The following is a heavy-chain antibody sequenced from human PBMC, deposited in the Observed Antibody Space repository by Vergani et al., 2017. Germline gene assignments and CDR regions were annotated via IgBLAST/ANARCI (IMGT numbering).Heavy chain of an antibody. J-gene: IGHJ6*03. CDR1: GFTFSIYW. CDR3: ARGTAMVNRRVYYYYYYMDV. D-gene: IGHD5-18*01. V-gene: IGHV3-74*01. CDR2: INSDGNST. Sequence: EVQLVESGGGLVQPGGSLRLSCAASGFTFSIYWMHWVRQAPGKGLVLVSRINSDGNSTSYADSVKGLFTISRHTAKNTRYLQMNSLRAEDTALYYCARGTAMVNRRVYYYYYYMDVWGKGTTVTVSS.